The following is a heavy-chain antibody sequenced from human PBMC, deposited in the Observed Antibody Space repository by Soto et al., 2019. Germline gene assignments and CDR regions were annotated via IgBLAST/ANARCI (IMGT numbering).Heavy chain of an antibody. CDR1: GYTFTNYY. J-gene: IGHJ4*02. CDR2: IDPSDSYI. CDR3: AIPLARTTPFDY. V-gene: IGHV5-10-1*01. D-gene: IGHD1-7*01. Sequence: PWESLKISCQASGYTFTNYYIAWVRQVPGKGLEWMGRIDPSDSYIKYSPSFEGHVTMSVDKSISTAFLQWSRLEASDTAMYFCAIPLARTTPFDYWGQGSLVTVSS.